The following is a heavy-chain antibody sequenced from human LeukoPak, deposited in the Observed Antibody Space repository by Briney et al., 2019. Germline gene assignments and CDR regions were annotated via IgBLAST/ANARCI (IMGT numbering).Heavy chain of an antibody. D-gene: IGHD6-19*01. CDR3: ASETSGWYVY. V-gene: IGHV3-74*03. Sequence: GGSLRLSCAASGFSFSTTWMHWIRQPPGQGLVWVARITSDGTSTSYAESVKGRFTISRDNAKNTLYLQMNSLRAEDTALYYCASETSGWYVYWGQGTLVTVSS. CDR1: GFSFSTTW. J-gene: IGHJ4*02. CDR2: ITSDGTST.